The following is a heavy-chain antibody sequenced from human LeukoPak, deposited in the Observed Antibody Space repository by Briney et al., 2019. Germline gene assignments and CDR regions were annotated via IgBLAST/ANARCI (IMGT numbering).Heavy chain of an antibody. CDR2: IYPGDSDT. CDR1: GYSFTSYW. D-gene: IGHD3-22*01. Sequence: GESLKISCKGSGYSFTSYWIGWVRQMPGKGLEWMGIIYPGDSDTRYSPSFQGQVTISADKSISTAYLQWSSLKASDTAMYYCARSPPRSYYDSSGYYKGRYVYYYYYYYMDVWGKGATVTVSS. J-gene: IGHJ6*03. V-gene: IGHV5-51*01. CDR3: ARSPPRSYYDSSGYYKGRYVYYYYYYYMDV.